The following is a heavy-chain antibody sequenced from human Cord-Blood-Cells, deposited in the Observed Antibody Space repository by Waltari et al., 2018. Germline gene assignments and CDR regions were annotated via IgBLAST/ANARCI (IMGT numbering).Heavy chain of an antibody. CDR2: INPNSGGT. CDR1: GYTFTAYY. V-gene: IGHV1-2*02. J-gene: IGHJ2*01. Sequence: QVQLVQSGAEVKKPGASVKVSCKASGYTFTAYYMHGVRQAHGQGLERMGWINPNSGGTNYAQKFQGRVTMTRDTSISTAYMELSRLRSDDTAVYYCARVDGEKAGYWYFDLWGRGTLVTVSS. D-gene: IGHD3-10*01. CDR3: ARVDGEKAGYWYFDL.